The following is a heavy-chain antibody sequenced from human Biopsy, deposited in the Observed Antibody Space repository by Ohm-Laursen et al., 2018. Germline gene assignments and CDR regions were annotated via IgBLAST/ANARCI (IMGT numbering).Heavy chain of an antibody. CDR3: ARDPLNGHKHFDY. Sequence: AASVKASCTASSYTFTDYNIHWMRQAPGQGLEWLGYINCKTGATNYAQKFQGTVTMTRDTSISTAYLALGSLRSADTAIYYCARDPLNGHKHFDYWGQGSLVTVSS. V-gene: IGHV1-2*02. J-gene: IGHJ4*02. CDR1: SYTFTDYN. D-gene: IGHD2-8*01. CDR2: INCKTGAT.